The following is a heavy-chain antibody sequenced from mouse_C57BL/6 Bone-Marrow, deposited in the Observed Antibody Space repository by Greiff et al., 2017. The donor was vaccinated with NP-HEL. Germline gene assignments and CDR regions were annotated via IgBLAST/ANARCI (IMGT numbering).Heavy chain of an antibody. CDR3: ASPSTMPYYYAMDY. CDR1: GYSITSGYY. D-gene: IGHD2-1*01. V-gene: IGHV3-6*01. CDR2: ISYDGSN. J-gene: IGHJ4*01. Sequence: DVHLVESGPGLVKPSQSLSLTCSVTGYSITSGYYWNWIRQFPGNKLEWMGYISYDGSNNYNPSLKNRISITRDTSKNQFFLKLNSVTTEDTATYYCASPSTMPYYYAMDYWGQGTSVTVSS.